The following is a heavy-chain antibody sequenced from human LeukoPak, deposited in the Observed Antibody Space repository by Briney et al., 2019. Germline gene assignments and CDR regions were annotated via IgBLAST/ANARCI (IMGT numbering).Heavy chain of an antibody. V-gene: IGHV4-39*02. CDR3: ARDKYYYDSSGRNFDY. CDR2: IYYSGST. Sequence: SETLSLTCTVPGGSISSSSYYWGWIRQPPGKGLEWIGSIYYSGSTYYNPSLKSRVTISVDTSKNQFSLKLSSVTAADTAVYYCARDKYYYDSSGRNFDYWGQGTLVTVSS. CDR1: GGSISSSSYY. J-gene: IGHJ4*02. D-gene: IGHD3-22*01.